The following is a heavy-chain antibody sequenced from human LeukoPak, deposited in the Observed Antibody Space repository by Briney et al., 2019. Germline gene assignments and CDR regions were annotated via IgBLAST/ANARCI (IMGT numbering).Heavy chain of an antibody. J-gene: IGHJ4*02. CDR3: TTAGYSGYDWNY. Sequence: GGSLRLSCAASGFTFSNAWMTWVRQAPGMGLEWVGRIKSKTHGGTTDYAAPVKGRLTISRDDSKNTLYLQMNSLKTEDTAVYYCTTAGYSGYDWNYWGQGALVTVSS. CDR1: GFTFSNAW. CDR2: IKSKTHGGTT. V-gene: IGHV3-15*01. D-gene: IGHD5-12*01.